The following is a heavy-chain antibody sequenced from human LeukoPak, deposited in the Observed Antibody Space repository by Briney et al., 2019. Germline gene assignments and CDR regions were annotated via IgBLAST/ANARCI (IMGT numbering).Heavy chain of an antibody. Sequence: GTSLRLSCAASGFTFSDYGMHWVRQAPGMGLEWVAVISYDGDKKYYADSVKGLFTISRDNSKNTLYLQMSSLRVEDTSVYFCARDRCGGADCANWFDPWGQGTLVIVSS. V-gene: IGHV3-33*01. CDR3: ARDRCGGADCANWFDP. D-gene: IGHD2-21*02. CDR1: GFTFSDYG. J-gene: IGHJ5*02. CDR2: ISYDGDKK.